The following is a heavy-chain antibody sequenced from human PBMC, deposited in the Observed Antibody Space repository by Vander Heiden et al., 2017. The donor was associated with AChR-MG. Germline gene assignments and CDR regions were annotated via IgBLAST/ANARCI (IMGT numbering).Heavy chain of an antibody. D-gene: IGHD3-22*01. CDR1: GFTFSSYA. J-gene: IGHJ3*02. CDR2: VTGSGVGT. V-gene: IGHV3-23*01. CDR3: AKDPGYSYDSSPGPAFDI. Sequence: EVQLLESGGGLGQPGGSLRLSCAASGFTFSSYAMRWVRQAPGKGLEWVSTVTGSGVGTYYADSVKGRFTVSRDNSKNTLYLQVNSLRAEDTAVYYCAKDPGYSYDSSPGPAFDIWGQGTMVTVSS.